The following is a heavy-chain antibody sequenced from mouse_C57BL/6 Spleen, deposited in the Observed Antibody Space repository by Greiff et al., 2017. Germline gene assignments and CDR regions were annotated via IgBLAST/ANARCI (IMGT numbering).Heavy chain of an antibody. V-gene: IGHV5-4*03. Sequence: EVKVVESGGGLVKPGGSLKLSCAASGFTFSSYAMSWVRQTPEKRLEWVATISDGGSYTYYPDNVKGRFTISRDNAKNNLYLQMSHLKSEDTAMYYCARGDGSSYWWYFDVWGTGTTVTVSS. CDR2: ISDGGSYT. CDR1: GFTFSSYA. CDR3: ARGDGSSYWWYFDV. D-gene: IGHD1-1*01. J-gene: IGHJ1*03.